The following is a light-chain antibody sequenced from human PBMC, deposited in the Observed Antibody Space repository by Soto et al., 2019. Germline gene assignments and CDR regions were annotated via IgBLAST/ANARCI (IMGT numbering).Light chain of an antibody. J-gene: IGLJ1*01. CDR1: SSDVGAYKF. V-gene: IGLV2-14*03. CDR3: ASFTTNNTLV. CDR2: DVS. Sequence: QSALTQPASVSGSPGQSITISCTGTSSDVGAYKFVSWYQQHPGKAPTVMIYDVSNRPSGISTRFSGSKSGNTASLTISGLQAEDEADYYCASFTTNNTLVFGTGTQLTVL.